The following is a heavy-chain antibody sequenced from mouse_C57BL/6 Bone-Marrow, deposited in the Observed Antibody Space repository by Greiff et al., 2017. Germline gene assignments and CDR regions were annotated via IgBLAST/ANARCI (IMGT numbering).Heavy chain of an antibody. D-gene: IGHD3-3*01. CDR2: IHPNSGST. V-gene: IGHV1-64*01. CDR1: GYTFTSYW. CDR3: ARAYVGVYFDY. J-gene: IGHJ2*01. Sequence: QVQLQQPGAELVKPGASVKLSCKASGYTFTSYWMHWVKQRPGQGLEWIGMIHPNSGSTNYNEKFKSKATLTVDKSSSTAYMQLSSLTSEDSAFYYCARAYVGVYFDYWGQGTTLTVSS.